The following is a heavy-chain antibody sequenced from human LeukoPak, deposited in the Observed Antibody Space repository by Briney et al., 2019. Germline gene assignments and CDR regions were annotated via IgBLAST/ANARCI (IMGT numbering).Heavy chain of an antibody. J-gene: IGHJ4*02. CDR1: GDSISSYY. CDR2: IYYSGST. D-gene: IGHD3-9*01. Sequence: PSETLSLTCTVSGDSISSYYWSWLRQPPGKGLEWIGYIYYSGSTNYNPSLKSRVTISVDTSKNQFSLKLSSVTAADTAVYYCARVDFDWLFDYWGQGTLVTVSS. V-gene: IGHV4-59*01. CDR3: ARVDFDWLFDY.